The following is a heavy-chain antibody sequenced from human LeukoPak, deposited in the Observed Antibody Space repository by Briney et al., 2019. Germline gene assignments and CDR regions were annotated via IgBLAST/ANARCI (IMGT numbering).Heavy chain of an antibody. V-gene: IGHV3-21*04. CDR2: ISSSSSYI. J-gene: IGHJ4*02. CDR3: ARSPAQQLVFDY. D-gene: IGHD6-13*01. CDR1: GFTFSSYS. Sequence: GGSLRLSCAASGFTFSSYSMNWVRQAPGKGLEWVSSISSSSSYIYYADSVKGRFTISRDNAKNSLYLQMNSLRSEDTAVYYCARSPAQQLVFDYWGQGTLVTVSS.